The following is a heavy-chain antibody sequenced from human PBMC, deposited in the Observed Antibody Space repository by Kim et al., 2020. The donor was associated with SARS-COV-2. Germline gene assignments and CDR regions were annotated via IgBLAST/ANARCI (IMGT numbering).Heavy chain of an antibody. D-gene: IGHD4-17*01. Sequence: GGSLRLSCAASGFTFSSYGMHWVRQAPGKGLEWVAVIWYDGSNKYYADSVKGRFTISRDNSKNTLYLQMNSLRAEDTAVYYCAKSNTVTTRYYYYYGMDVWGQGTTVTVSS. V-gene: IGHV3-33*06. CDR2: IWYDGSNK. J-gene: IGHJ6*02. CDR3: AKSNTVTTRYYYYYGMDV. CDR1: GFTFSSYG.